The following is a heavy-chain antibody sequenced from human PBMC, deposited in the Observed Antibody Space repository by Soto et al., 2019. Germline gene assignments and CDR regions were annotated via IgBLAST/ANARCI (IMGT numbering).Heavy chain of an antibody. CDR1: GFTFSSYS. V-gene: IGHV3-21*01. J-gene: IGHJ4*02. Sequence: GGSLRLSCAASGFTFSSYSMNWVRQAPGKGLEWVSSISSSSSNIYYADSVKGRFTISRDNAKNSLYLQMNSLRAEDTAVYYCARVVDSSGWDSDYWGQGTLVTVSS. D-gene: IGHD6-19*01. CDR2: ISSSSSNI. CDR3: ARVVDSSGWDSDY.